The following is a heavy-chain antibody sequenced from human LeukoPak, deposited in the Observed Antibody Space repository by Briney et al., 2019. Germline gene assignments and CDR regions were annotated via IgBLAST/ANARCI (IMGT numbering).Heavy chain of an antibody. Sequence: SETLSLTCTVSGGSISSGGYYCSWIRQHPGKGLEGIGYIYYSGSTYYNPALKSRVTISVDTSKNQFSLKLSSVTAADTAVYYCARAPSPYSSSDSYWYFDLWGRGTLVTVSS. V-gene: IGHV4-31*03. CDR2: IYYSGST. CDR1: GGSISSGGYY. CDR3: ARAPSPYSSSDSYWYFDL. J-gene: IGHJ2*01. D-gene: IGHD6-6*01.